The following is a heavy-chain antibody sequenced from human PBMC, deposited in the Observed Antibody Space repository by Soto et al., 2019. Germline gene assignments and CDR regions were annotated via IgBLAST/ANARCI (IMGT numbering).Heavy chain of an antibody. V-gene: IGHV4-34*01. Sequence: QVQLQQWGAGLLKPSETLSLTCAVYGGSFSGYYWSWIRQPPGKGLEWIGEINHSGSTNYNPSLKSRVTISVATSKNQFSLKLSAVTAADTAVYYCARGRGWIYYYYYGMDVCGQGTTVTVSS. CDR1: GGSFSGYY. D-gene: IGHD5-12*01. CDR2: INHSGST. CDR3: ARGRGWIYYYYYGMDV. J-gene: IGHJ6*02.